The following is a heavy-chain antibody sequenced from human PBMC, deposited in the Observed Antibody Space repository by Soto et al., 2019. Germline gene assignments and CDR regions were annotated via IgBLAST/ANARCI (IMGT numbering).Heavy chain of an antibody. V-gene: IGHV3-73*02. J-gene: IGHJ6*02. CDR1: GFTFSGSA. CDR3: TNPQVYYGTDV. CDR2: IRSKANNYAT. Sequence: EVQLVESGGGLVQPGGSLKLSCAASGFTFSGSAVHWVRQASGKGLEWVGRIRSKANNYATAYAASVQGRFTIFRDDFKNTAYLQMNSLKIEVTALYYCTNPQVYYGTDVSGQGTTVTVSS.